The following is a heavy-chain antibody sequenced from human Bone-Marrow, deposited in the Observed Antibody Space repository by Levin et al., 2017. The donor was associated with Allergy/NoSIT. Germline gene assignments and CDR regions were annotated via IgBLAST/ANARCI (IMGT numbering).Heavy chain of an antibody. D-gene: IGHD1-20*01. CDR3: ARLADNWNVNWFDP. V-gene: IGHV4-39*07. CDR2: IYYNSYT. J-gene: IGHJ5*02. CDR1: GASINSTNYY. Sequence: SQTLSLTCTVSGASINSTNYYWGWIRQPPGKGLEWIGTIYYNSYTYYNPSLKSRVPISKDTSKNQFFLTLSSVTAADTAVYYCARLADNWNVNWFDPWGQGTLVTVSS.